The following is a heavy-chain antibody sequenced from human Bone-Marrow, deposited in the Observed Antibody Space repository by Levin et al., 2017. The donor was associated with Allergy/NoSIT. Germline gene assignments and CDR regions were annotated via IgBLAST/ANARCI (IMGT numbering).Heavy chain of an antibody. V-gene: IGHV3-48*04. CDR1: GLTFSSSN. CDR2: ISSSSYSK. D-gene: IGHD7-27*01. J-gene: IGHJ2*01. Sequence: PGGSLRLSCAASGLTFSSSNMNWVRQAPGKGLEWVSYISSSSYSKYYAGSVKGRFTISRDNAENSLYLQMNSLRAEDTAVYYCARAKLGHFDLWGRGTLVTVSS. CDR3: ARAKLGHFDL.